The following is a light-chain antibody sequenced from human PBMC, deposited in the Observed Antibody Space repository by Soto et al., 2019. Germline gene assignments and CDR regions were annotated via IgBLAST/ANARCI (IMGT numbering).Light chain of an antibody. CDR3: CSYAGSSTRV. Sequence: QSVLTQPRSVSGSPGQSVTISCTGTSSDVGGYKYVSWYQQHPDKAPKLVIYDVTKRPSGVPDRFSGSTSGNTASLTISGLQAEDEGDYHCCSYAGSSTRVFGTGTQLTVL. CDR1: SSDVGGYKY. J-gene: IGLJ1*01. CDR2: DVT. V-gene: IGLV2-11*01.